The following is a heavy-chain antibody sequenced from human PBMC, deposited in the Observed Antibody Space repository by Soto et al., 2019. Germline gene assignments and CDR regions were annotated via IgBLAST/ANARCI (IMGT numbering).Heavy chain of an antibody. CDR2: IYWDDDK. CDR1: GFSLSTSGVG. V-gene: IGHV2-5*02. CDR3: AHTREPGDYYDSSGYYYSDY. D-gene: IGHD3-22*01. J-gene: IGHJ4*02. Sequence: QITLKESGPTLVKPTQTLTLTCTFSGFSLSTSGVGVGWIRQPPGKALEWLALIYWDDDKRYSPSLKSRLTINKDTTKNQVVLTITNVDPVDTATYDCAHTREPGDYYDSSGYYYSDYWGQGTLVTVSS.